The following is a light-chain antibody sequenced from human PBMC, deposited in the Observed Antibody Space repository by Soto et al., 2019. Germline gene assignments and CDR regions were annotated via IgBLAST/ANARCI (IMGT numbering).Light chain of an antibody. V-gene: IGKV3D-11*03. CDR2: DAS. CDR1: QSVGSN. J-gene: IGKJ4*01. Sequence: EIVLTQSPATLSVSPGERATLSCRASQSVGSNVAWYQHKPGQAPRLLIYDASKRATGIPDRFSGGGSGTDFTLTISRLEPEDFAVYYCQQFTSYPLTFGGGTKVDIK. CDR3: QQFTSYPLT.